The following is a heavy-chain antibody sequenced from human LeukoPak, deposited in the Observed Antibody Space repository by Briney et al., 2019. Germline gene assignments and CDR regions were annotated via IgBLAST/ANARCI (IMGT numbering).Heavy chain of an antibody. Sequence: GRSLRLSCAASGFTFSTYGMHWARQAPGKGLEWVAVLSYDGSEKYFADSVKGRYTISRDNSKNTLYPQMSSLRVEDTAVYYCAKSRSGWYGGFDYWGQGTLVTVSS. V-gene: IGHV3-30*18. D-gene: IGHD6-19*01. J-gene: IGHJ4*02. CDR3: AKSRSGWYGGFDY. CDR1: GFTFSTYG. CDR2: LSYDGSEK.